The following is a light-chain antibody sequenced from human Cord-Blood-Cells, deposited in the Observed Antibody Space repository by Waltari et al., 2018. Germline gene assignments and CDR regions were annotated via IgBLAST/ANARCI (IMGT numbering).Light chain of an antibody. J-gene: IGLJ2*01. CDR2: DVS. CDR3: SSYTSSSTLV. CDR1: SRDVAGYNY. V-gene: IGLV2-14*01. Sequence: QSALTQPASVSGSPGQSITISCTGTSRDVAGYNYASWYKQHPGKAPKLMIYDVSNRPSGVSNRFSGSKSGNTASLTISGLQAEDEADYYCSSYTSSSTLVFGGGTKLTVL.